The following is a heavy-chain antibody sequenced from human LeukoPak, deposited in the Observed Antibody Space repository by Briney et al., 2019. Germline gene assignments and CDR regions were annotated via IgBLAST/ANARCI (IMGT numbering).Heavy chain of an antibody. CDR3: AKGLNGVSFSFDY. V-gene: IGHV3-74*01. D-gene: IGHD2-8*01. CDR2: INSDGSST. CDR1: GFTFSSYW. Sequence: GGSLRLSCVASGFTFSSYWMHWVRHAPGKGLVWVSRINSDGSSTSYADSVRGRFTISRNNSKNSLYLQMNGLRTEDTAFYYCAKGLNGVSFSFDYWGRGTLVTVSS. J-gene: IGHJ4*02.